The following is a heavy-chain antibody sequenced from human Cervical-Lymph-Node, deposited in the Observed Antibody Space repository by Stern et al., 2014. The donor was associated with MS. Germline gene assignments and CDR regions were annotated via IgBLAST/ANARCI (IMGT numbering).Heavy chain of an antibody. V-gene: IGHV1-18*01. CDR3: ARAGLRFLEGPIQYYGMDV. CDR1: GYTFTSCG. D-gene: IGHD3-3*01. J-gene: IGHJ6*01. Sequence: QVQLVESGAGVMKPWASVKVSCTASGYTFTSCGISWVRQAPGPGLEWMGWISVYNGNTNYAQKPQGRAPTTTDKTPHKGYMELRSLRSDDTAVYYCARAGLRFLEGPIQYYGMDVWGQGTPVTVSS. CDR2: ISVYNGNT.